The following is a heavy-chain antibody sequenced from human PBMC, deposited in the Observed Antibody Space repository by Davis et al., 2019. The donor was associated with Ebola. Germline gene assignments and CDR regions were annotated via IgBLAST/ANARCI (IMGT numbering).Heavy chain of an antibody. V-gene: IGHV3-73*01. Sequence: GESLKISCAASGFTFSASAMHWVRQASGKGLEWVGRIRSRANNYATGYAASVKGRFTISRDDSKNTVYLQMNSLKTEDTAVYYCTTSKSGVYAYWGQGTLVTVSS. CDR1: GFTFSASA. CDR3: TTSKSGVYAY. CDR2: IRSRANNYAT. J-gene: IGHJ4*02. D-gene: IGHD5/OR15-5a*01.